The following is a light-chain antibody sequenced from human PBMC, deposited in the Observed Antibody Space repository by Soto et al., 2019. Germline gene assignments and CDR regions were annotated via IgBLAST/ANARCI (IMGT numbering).Light chain of an antibody. CDR1: QSVSTR. CDR2: DAS. CDR3: QQYSNLIT. V-gene: IGKV1-5*02. J-gene: IGKJ5*01. Sequence: DIQMTQSPSSLSASVGDRVTIICRASQSVSTRLAWYQQKPGKAPKVLIYDASSWAGGVPSRFTGSGSGTYFSFTISSLQPEDFATYYCQQYSNLITFGQGTRLEIK.